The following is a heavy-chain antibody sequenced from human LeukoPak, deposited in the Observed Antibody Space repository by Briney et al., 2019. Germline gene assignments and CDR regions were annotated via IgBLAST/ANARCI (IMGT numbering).Heavy chain of an antibody. J-gene: IGHJ3*02. D-gene: IGHD1-26*01. CDR3: ARDTLSLVGVDAFDI. Sequence: SETLSLTCTVSGGSISSYYWSWIRQPAGKGLEWIGRIYTSGSTNYSPSLKSRVTMSVDTSKNHFSLNLSSVTAADTAVYYCARDTLSLVGVDAFDIWGQGTMVTVSS. CDR2: IYTSGST. CDR1: GGSISSYY. V-gene: IGHV4-4*07.